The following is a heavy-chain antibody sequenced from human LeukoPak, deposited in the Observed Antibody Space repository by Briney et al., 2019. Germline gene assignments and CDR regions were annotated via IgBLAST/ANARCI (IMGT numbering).Heavy chain of an antibody. D-gene: IGHD6-13*01. CDR2: INHSGST. V-gene: IGHV4-34*01. J-gene: IGHJ4*02. CDR1: GGSFSGYY. CDR3: ASPRNSSSWRNFDY. Sequence: PSETLSLTCAVYGGSFSGYYWSWIRQPPGKGLEWIGEINHSGSTNYNPSLKSRVTISVDTSKNQFSLKLSSVTAADTAVYYCASPRNSSSWRNFDYWGQGTLVTVSS.